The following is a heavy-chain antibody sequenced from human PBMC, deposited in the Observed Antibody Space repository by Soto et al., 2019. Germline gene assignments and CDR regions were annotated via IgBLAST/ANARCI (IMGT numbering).Heavy chain of an antibody. V-gene: IGHV3-23*01. CDR3: ARDQSYLSF. Sequence: PGESLKISCAASGFTFDDYAMSWVRQAPGMGLEWVSAISPNGDTTNYADSVKGRFTISRDNSKNTVYLQMNSLRADDTAVYYCARDQSYLSFWGLGTLVTVSS. J-gene: IGHJ4*02. CDR1: GFTFDDYA. CDR2: ISPNGDTT. D-gene: IGHD3-10*01.